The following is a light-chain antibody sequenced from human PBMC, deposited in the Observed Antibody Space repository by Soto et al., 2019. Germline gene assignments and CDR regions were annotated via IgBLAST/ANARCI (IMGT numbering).Light chain of an antibody. CDR2: KVS. CDR3: MQGTRLRPS. V-gene: IGKV2-30*01. Sequence: DVVMTQSPLSLPVTLGQPASISCRSSQSLVYSDGDTSLHWFQQRPGQSPRRLIYKVSNRDSGVPDRCSGGGSGADFTLKISRVEAEDVGVYYCMQGTRLRPSFGRGTKVEIK. CDR1: QSLVYSDGDTS. J-gene: IGKJ1*01.